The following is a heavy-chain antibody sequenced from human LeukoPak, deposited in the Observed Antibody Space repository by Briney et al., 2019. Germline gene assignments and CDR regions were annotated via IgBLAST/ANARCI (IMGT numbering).Heavy chain of an antibody. D-gene: IGHD1-26*01. V-gene: IGHV3-48*02. CDR2: ISTSNDTI. Sequence: GGSLRLSCAASGFTFSTYSMNWVRQTPGRGLEWVPYISTSNDTIYYADSVKGRFTISRDNAKNSLYLQMNSLRDEDTAVYYCARVGEGLLAYSFDIWGQGTMVTVSS. CDR3: ARVGEGLLAYSFDI. CDR1: GFTFSTYS. J-gene: IGHJ3*02.